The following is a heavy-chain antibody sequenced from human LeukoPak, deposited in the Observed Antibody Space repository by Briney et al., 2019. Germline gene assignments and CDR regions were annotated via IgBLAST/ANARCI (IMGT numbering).Heavy chain of an antibody. CDR2: IIPILGIA. CDR1: GGTFSSYT. Sequence: SVRVSCKASGGTFSSYTISWVRQAPGQGLEWMGRIIPILGIANYAQKFQGRVTITADKSTSTAYMELSSLRSEDTAVYYCAYNWNDDYFDYWGQGTLVTVSS. D-gene: IGHD1-20*01. CDR3: AYNWNDDYFDY. V-gene: IGHV1-69*02. J-gene: IGHJ4*02.